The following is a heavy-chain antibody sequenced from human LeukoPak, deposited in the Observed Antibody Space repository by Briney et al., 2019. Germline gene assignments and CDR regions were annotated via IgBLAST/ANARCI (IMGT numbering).Heavy chain of an antibody. CDR1: GFTFSSYG. Sequence: GGSLRLSCAASGFTFSSYGMHWVRQAPGKGLEWVAVISYDGSNKYYADSVKGRFTISRDNAKNSLYLQMNSLRAEDTAVYYCARALPRPGAFDIWGQGTMVTVSS. D-gene: IGHD3-10*01. V-gene: IGHV3-30*03. J-gene: IGHJ3*02. CDR3: ARALPRPGAFDI. CDR2: ISYDGSNK.